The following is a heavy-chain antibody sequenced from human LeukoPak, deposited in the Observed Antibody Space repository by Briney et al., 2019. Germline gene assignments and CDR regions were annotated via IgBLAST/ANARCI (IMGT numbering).Heavy chain of an antibody. Sequence: SETLSLTCAVYGGSFSGYYWSWIRQPPGKGLEWIGEINHSGSTNYNPSLKSRVTISVDTSKNQFSLKLSSVTAADTAVYYCARADLIVGHWYFDLWGRGTLVTVSS. J-gene: IGHJ2*01. CDR2: INHSGST. CDR1: GGSFSGYY. V-gene: IGHV4-34*01. D-gene: IGHD1-26*01. CDR3: ARADLIVGHWYFDL.